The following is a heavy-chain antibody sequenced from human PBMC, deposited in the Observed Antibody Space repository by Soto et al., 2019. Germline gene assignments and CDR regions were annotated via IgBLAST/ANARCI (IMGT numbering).Heavy chain of an antibody. D-gene: IGHD2-2*01. CDR2: ISYDGSNK. Sequence: GGSLRLSCAASGFTFSSYAMHWVRQAPGKGLEWVAVISYDGSNKYYADSVKDRFTISRDNSKNTLYLQMNSLRAEDTAVYYCAIDSAEYCSSTSCYYFDSWGQGTLVTVSS. J-gene: IGHJ4*02. V-gene: IGHV3-30*04. CDR3: AIDSAEYCSSTSCYYFDS. CDR1: GFTFSSYA.